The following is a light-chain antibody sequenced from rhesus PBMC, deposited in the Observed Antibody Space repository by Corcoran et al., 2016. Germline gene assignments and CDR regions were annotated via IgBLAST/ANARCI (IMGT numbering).Light chain of an antibody. J-gene: IGKJ1*01. Sequence: EIVMTQSPATLSLSPGERATLSCRASQSVRSSLAWYQQKPGQAPRLLIYGASSRATGIPDRVSGSGSGTDFTLTISSLEPEDVAVYYCLQHSNWPRTFGQGTKVEIK. CDR2: GAS. CDR1: QSVRSS. V-gene: IGKV3-24*01. CDR3: LQHSNWPRT.